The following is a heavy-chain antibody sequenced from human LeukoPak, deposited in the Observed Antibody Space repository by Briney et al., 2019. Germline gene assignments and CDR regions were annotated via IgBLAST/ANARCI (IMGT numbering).Heavy chain of an antibody. CDR2: ISYDGSNK. CDR1: GFTFSSYA. J-gene: IGHJ4*02. CDR3: ARVRGGVFDY. D-gene: IGHD3-10*01. Sequence: PGGSLRLSCAASGFTFSSYAMHWVRQAPGKGLECVAVISYDGSNKYYADSVKGRFTISRDNSKNTLYLQMNSLRAEDTAVYYCARVRGGVFDYWGQGTLVTVSS. V-gene: IGHV3-30-3*01.